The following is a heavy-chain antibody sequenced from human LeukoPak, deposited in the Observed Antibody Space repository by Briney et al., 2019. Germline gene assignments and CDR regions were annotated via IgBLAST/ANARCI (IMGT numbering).Heavy chain of an antibody. J-gene: IGHJ4*02. V-gene: IGHV1-69*13. D-gene: IGHD3-3*01. CDR3: ARGNTIFGVVIIFDY. CDR1: GGTFSIYA. Sequence: SVKVSCTASGGTFSIYAISWVRQAPGQGLEWMGGIIPIFGTANYAQKFQGRVTITADESTSTAYMELSSLRSEDTAVYYCARGNTIFGVVIIFDYWGQGTLVTVSS. CDR2: IIPIFGTA.